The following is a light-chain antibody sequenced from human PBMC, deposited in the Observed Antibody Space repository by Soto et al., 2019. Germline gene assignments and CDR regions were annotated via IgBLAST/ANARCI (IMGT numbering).Light chain of an antibody. CDR3: QVWDIVSDHVV. Sequence: SYELTQPPSVSVAPGQTARITCGGNNIASKDVHWYQQKPGQAPVLVVYDDSARPSGIPARFSGSNSGNTATLTISRVEAGDEADYYCQVWDIVSDHVVFGGGTQLTVL. J-gene: IGLJ2*01. CDR1: NIASKD. CDR2: DDS. V-gene: IGLV3-21*02.